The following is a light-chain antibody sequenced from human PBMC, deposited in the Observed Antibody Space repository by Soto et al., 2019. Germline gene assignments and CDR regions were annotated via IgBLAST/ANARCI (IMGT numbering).Light chain of an antibody. V-gene: IGKV3-20*01. CDR3: QQYGRSPT. CDR2: DAS. J-gene: IGKJ1*01. Sequence: IVFTQSPDTLSLSPGERATLSCRASQSVGSNYLAWYQQNIGQAPRLLISDASRRATGIPDRIGGSGSRNVFTLTISRLEPEYSVVYYYQQYGRSPTFGQGTQVDIK. CDR1: QSVGSNY.